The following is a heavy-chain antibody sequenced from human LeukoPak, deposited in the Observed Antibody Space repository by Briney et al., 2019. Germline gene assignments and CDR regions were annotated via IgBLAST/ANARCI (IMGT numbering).Heavy chain of an antibody. CDR1: GFTFSAYW. V-gene: IGHV3-74*03. Sequence: GGSLRLSCAASGFTFSAYWMYWVRQAPGQGLDYVSRIKFDGNVITYADSVEGRFTIARGNARNILSLQVSSLRAEDTAVYYCARGIAPEESVAIDYWGQGALVTVSS. D-gene: IGHD2-15*01. CDR2: IKFDGNVI. CDR3: ARGIAPEESVAIDY. J-gene: IGHJ4*02.